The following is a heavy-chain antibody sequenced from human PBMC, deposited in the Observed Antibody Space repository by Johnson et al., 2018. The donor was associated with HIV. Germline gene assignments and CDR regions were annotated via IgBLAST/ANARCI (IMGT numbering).Heavy chain of an antibody. CDR3: ARWIQLWVAFDI. CDR1: GFTFSSYA. CDR2: ISYDGSNK. J-gene: IGHJ3*02. Sequence: QVQLVESGGGLVKPGGSLRLSCAASGFTFSSYAMHWVRQAPGKGLEWVAVISYDGSNKYYADSVKGRFTISRDNSKNTLYLQMNSLRAEDTAVYYCARWIQLWVAFDIWGQGTMVTVSS. D-gene: IGHD5-18*01. V-gene: IGHV3-30*04.